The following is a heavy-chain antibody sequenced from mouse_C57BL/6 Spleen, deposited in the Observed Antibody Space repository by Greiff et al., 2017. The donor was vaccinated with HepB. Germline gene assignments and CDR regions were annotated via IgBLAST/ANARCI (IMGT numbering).Heavy chain of an antibody. D-gene: IGHD2-3*01. Sequence: VLLQESGAELVKPGASVKLSCKASGYTFTSYWMYWVKQTPGQGLEWIGMIHPDSGSTNYNEKFKSKATLTVDKASSTAYMQLSSLTSEDSAVYYCARKGLDDFDDWGKGTTLTVSS. J-gene: IGHJ2*01. CDR1: GYTFTSYW. CDR3: ARKGLDDFDD. CDR2: IHPDSGST. V-gene: IGHV1-64*01.